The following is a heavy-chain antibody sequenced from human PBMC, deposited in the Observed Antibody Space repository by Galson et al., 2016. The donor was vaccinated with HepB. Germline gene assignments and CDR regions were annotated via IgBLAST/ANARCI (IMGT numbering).Heavy chain of an antibody. CDR3: AINLNCYFWDRHFDAFDI. CDR1: GFTFSSYG. J-gene: IGHJ3*02. CDR2: IKQDGSEK. Sequence: SLRLSCAASGFTFSSYGMSWVRQAPGKGLEWVANIKQDGSEKYYVDSVKGRFTISRDNSKNSLYLQMNSLRAEDTAVYYCAINLNCYFWDRHFDAFDIWGQGTMVTVSS. V-gene: IGHV3-7*01. D-gene: IGHD2-21*01.